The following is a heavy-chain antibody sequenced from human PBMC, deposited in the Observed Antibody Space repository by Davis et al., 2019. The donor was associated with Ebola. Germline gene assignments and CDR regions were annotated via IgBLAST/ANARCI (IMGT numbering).Heavy chain of an antibody. V-gene: IGHV4-59*12. CDR2: IYYSGST. D-gene: IGHD6-19*01. CDR3: ARTSGQWLSWYFDL. J-gene: IGHJ2*01. Sequence: MPSETLSLTCTISGGSISSYYWSWIRQPPGKGLEWIGYIYYSGSTNYNPSLKSRVTISVDTSKNQFSLKLTSVTAADTAVYYCARTSGQWLSWYFDLWGRGTLVTVSS. CDR1: GGSISSYY.